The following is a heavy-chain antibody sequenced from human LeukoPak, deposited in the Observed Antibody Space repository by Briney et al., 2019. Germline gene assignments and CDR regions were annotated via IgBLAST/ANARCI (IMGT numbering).Heavy chain of an antibody. J-gene: IGHJ4*02. Sequence: QAGGSLRLSCAASGSTFSSYGMHWVRQAPGKGLEWVAVIWYDGSNKYYADSVNGRFTISRDNSKNTLYLQMNSLRAEDTAVYYCARDIGTTVPVYWGQGTLVTVSS. CDR1: GSTFSSYG. CDR3: ARDIGTTVPVY. CDR2: IWYDGSNK. D-gene: IGHD4-17*01. V-gene: IGHV3-33*01.